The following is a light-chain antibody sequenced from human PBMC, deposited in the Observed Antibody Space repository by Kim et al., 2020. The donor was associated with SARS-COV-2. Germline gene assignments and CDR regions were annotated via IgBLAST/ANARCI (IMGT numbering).Light chain of an antibody. CDR3: LYRDTSADHVV. J-gene: IGLJ2*01. V-gene: IGLV3-19*01. CDR2: GKN. CDR1: SLRTYY. Sequence: SSELTQDPAVSVALGQTVRITCQGDSLRTYYASWYQQKPGKAPILVIHGKNNRPSGITDRFSGSSSGNTASLTVTGAQAVDEADYYCLYRDTSADHVVLG.